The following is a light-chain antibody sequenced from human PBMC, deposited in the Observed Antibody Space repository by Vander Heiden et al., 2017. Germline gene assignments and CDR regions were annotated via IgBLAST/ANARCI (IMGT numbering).Light chain of an antibody. V-gene: IGLV2-14*01. CDR1: SSDVGGYNY. Sequence: QSALTQPASVSGSPGQSTTISCTGTSSDVGGYNYVSWYQQHPGKAPKLMIYVVSSRPSGVSNRFSASKSGNTASLTISGRQAEDEAHYYCSSYTTSSTWVFGGGTKLTVL. CDR3: SSYTTSSTWV. J-gene: IGLJ3*02. CDR2: VVS.